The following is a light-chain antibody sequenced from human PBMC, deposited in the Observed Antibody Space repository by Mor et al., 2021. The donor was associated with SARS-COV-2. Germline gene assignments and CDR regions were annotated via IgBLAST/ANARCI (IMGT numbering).Light chain of an antibody. V-gene: IGKV3-20*01. J-gene: IGKJ1*01. CDR1: QRVSSSY. Sequence: TLSCRASQRVSSSYLAWYQQKPGQAPRLLIYGASSRATGIPDRFSGSGSGTDFTLTISRLEPEDFAVYYCQQYDTSPPWTF. CDR3: QQYDTSPPWT. CDR2: GAS.